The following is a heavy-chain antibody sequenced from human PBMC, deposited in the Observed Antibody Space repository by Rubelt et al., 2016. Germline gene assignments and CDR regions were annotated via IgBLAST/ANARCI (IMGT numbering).Heavy chain of an antibody. D-gene: IGHD6-25*01. CDR1: GYKFSSQW. CDR2: VYAGDFDP. CDR3: ARQRGHTGGGVDFDW. Sequence: GGEVKKPGESLKISCQGSGYKFSSQWIGWVRRTPGRGLEWMGCVYAGDFDPMYNPAFQGQVTLSADRSTSTAYIEWSALKVSDSGIYYCARQRGHTGGGVDFDWWGRGSLVSVSS. V-gene: IGHV5-51*01. J-gene: IGHJ4*02.